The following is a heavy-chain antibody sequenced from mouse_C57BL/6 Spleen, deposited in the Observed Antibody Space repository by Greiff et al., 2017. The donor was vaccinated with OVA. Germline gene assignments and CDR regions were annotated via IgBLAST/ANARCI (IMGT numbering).Heavy chain of an antibody. Sequence: EVQLQQSVAELVRPGASVKLSCTASGFHIKNTYMHWVKQRPEQGLEWIGRIDPANGNPKYAPKFQGKATITADTSSNTAYLQLSSLTSEDTAIYYCARYMVPFAYWGQGTLVTVSA. CDR1: GFHIKNTY. V-gene: IGHV14-3*01. CDR2: IDPANGNP. J-gene: IGHJ3*01. CDR3: ARYMVPFAY. D-gene: IGHD2-2*01.